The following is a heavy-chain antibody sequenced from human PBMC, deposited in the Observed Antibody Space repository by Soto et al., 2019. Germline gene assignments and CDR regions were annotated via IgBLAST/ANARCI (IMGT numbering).Heavy chain of an antibody. CDR1: GFPFSFYS. CDR2: ISGSSGTT. J-gene: IGHJ4*02. Sequence: GGSLRLSCAASGFPFSFYSMNWVRQAPGKGLEWVSGISGSSGTTYYADSVKGRFTISRDNLKDTLYLQMNSLRAEDTAVYYCARGRGAAADYFDFWGQGTLVTVSS. V-gene: IGHV3-23*01. D-gene: IGHD6-13*01. CDR3: ARGRGAAADYFDF.